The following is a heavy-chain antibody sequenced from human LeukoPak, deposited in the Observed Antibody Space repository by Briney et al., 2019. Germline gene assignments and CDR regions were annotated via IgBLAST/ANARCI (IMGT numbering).Heavy chain of an antibody. CDR1: GDSISSHY. D-gene: IGHD3-22*01. CDR2: IYTSGSA. J-gene: IGHJ4*02. CDR3: ARARYFDSSGYYYYYFDS. Sequence: PSETLSLTCIFSGDSISSHYWSWIRQPAGKGLEWIGRIYTSGSASYNPSLRSRVTMSVDTSKNQFSLKPSSVTAADTAVYYCARARYFDSSGYYYYYFDSWGQGTLVTVSS. V-gene: IGHV4-4*07.